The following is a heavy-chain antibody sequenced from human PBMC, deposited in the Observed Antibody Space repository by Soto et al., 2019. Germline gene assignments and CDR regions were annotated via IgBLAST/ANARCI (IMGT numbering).Heavy chain of an antibody. CDR2: IIPIFGTP. Sequence: QVQLVQSGAEVKKPGSSVKVSCKASGGTFKNYAMSWVRQAPGQGLEWMGGIIPIFGTPNYAQTFQGRVSITADESTSTAYMELRSLRSEDTAVYYCASSILIRDVGFADLSIFDHHYYYYGIDVWGQGTAVSVSS. J-gene: IGHJ6*02. D-gene: IGHD3-16*01. V-gene: IGHV1-69*01. CDR3: ASSILIRDVGFADLSIFDHHYYYYGIDV. CDR1: GGTFKNYA.